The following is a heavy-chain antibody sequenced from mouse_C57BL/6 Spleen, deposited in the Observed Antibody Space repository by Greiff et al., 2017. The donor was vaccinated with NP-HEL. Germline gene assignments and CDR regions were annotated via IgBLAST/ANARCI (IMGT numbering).Heavy chain of an antibody. J-gene: IGHJ4*01. CDR2: IYPGDGDT. Sequence: VQRVESGPELVKPGASVKLSCTASGYAFSSSWMNWVKQRPGKGLEWIGRIYPGDGDTNYNGKFKGKATLTEDKSSSTAYMQLRSLASEDSAVYFCARTLKAMDYWGQGTSVTVSS. CDR3: ARTLKAMDY. CDR1: GYAFSSSW. V-gene: IGHV1-82*01.